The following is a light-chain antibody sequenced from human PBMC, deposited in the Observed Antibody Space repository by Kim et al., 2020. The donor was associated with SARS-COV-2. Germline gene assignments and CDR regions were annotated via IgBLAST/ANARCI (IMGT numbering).Light chain of an antibody. CDR1: SSNIGAGYD. Sequence: QSVLTQPPSVSGAPGQRVTISCTGTSSNIGAGYDVHWYQQLPGKAPKLLIYANNIRPSGVPDRFSGSKSDTSASLAITGLQAEDEADYYCQSYDSSLSIFGGGTKLSVL. CDR3: QSYDSSLSI. CDR2: ANN. V-gene: IGLV1-40*01. J-gene: IGLJ2*01.